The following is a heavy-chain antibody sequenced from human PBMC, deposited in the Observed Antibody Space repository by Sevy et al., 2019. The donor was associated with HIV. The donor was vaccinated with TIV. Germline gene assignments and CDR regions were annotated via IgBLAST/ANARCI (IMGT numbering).Heavy chain of an antibody. Sequence: GGSMRLSCAASGFTFSSYGMHWVRQAPGKGLEWVAVIWYDGSNKYYADSVKGRFTISRDNSKNTLYLQMNSLRAEDTTVYTCAKDVLAHMAGNDAFDIWGQGTMVTVSS. J-gene: IGHJ3*02. CDR2: IWYDGSNK. CDR3: AKDVLAHMAGNDAFDI. CDR1: GFTFSSYG. V-gene: IGHV3-33*06.